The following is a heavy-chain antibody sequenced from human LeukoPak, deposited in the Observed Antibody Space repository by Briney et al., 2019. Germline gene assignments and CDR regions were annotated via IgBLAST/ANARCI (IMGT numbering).Heavy chain of an antibody. D-gene: IGHD2-2*03. J-gene: IGHJ4*02. Sequence: SETLSLTCTVSGGSISSYYWSWIRQPPGKGLEWIGYIYCSGSTNYNPSLKSRVTISVDTSKNQFSLKLSSVTAADTAVYYCAIGYCSGTSCPVGYWGQGTLVTVSS. CDR3: AIGYCSGTSCPVGY. CDR1: GGSISSYY. V-gene: IGHV4-59*08. CDR2: IYCSGST.